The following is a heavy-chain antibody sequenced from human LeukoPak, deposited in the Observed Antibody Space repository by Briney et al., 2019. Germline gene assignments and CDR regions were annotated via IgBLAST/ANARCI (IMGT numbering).Heavy chain of an antibody. CDR2: ISSSSSYI. D-gene: IGHD3-22*01. V-gene: IGHV3-21*01. J-gene: IGHJ4*02. CDR1: GFTFSSYS. CDR3: AREGDSSGYYYSY. Sequence: GGSLRLSCAASGFTFSSYSMNWVRQAPGKGLEWVSSISSSSSYIYYADSVKGRFTISRDNAKNSLYLQMNSLRAEDTAVYYCAREGDSSGYYYSYWGQGTLVTVPS.